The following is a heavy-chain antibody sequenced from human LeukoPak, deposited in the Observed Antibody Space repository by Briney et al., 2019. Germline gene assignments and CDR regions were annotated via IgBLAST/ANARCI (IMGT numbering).Heavy chain of an antibody. CDR2: INHSGST. Sequence: SETLSLTCAVYGGSFSGYHWSWIRQPPGKGLEWIGEINHSGSTNYNPSLKSRVTISVDTSKNQFSLKLSSVTAADTAVYYCASSSSGWYNYWGQGTLVTVSS. V-gene: IGHV4-34*01. CDR3: ASSSSGWYNY. CDR1: GGSFSGYH. J-gene: IGHJ4*02. D-gene: IGHD6-19*01.